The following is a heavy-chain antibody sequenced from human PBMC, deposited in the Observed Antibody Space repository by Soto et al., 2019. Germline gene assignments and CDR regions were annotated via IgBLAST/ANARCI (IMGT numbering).Heavy chain of an antibody. J-gene: IGHJ4*02. CDR3: AKDYTRGSVGNLIFDY. CDR1: GFTFSSYA. CDR2: ISGSSGST. D-gene: IGHD6-19*01. Sequence: GGSLRLSCAASGFTFSSYAMSWVRQAPGKGLEWVSAISGSSGSTYYADSVKGRFTISRDNSKNTLYLQMNSLRAEDTAVYYCAKDYTRGSVGNLIFDYWGQGTLVTVSS. V-gene: IGHV3-23*01.